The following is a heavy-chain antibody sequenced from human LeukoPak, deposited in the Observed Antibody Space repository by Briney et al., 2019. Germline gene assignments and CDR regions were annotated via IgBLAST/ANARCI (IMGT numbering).Heavy chain of an antibody. V-gene: IGHV3-23*01. CDR1: GFSFRSYA. CDR3: AKDDVLLWFGELEFDY. CDR2: ISGSGGST. D-gene: IGHD3-10*01. J-gene: IGHJ4*02. Sequence: GGSLRLSCAASGFSFRSYAMSWVRQAPGKGLEWVSAISGSGGSTYYADSVKGRFTISRDNSKNTLYLQMNSLRAEDTAVYYCAKDDVLLWFGELEFDYWGQGTLVTVSS.